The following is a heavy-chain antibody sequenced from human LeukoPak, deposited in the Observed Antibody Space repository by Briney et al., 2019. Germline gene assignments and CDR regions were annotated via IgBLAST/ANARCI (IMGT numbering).Heavy chain of an antibody. V-gene: IGHV4-59*01. D-gene: IGHD4-23*01. CDR2: IYYSGST. CDR3: ARLGGQRDY. J-gene: IGHJ4*02. Sequence: SETLSLTCTVSGGPISSYYWSWIRQPPGKGLEWIGYIYYSGSTNYNPSLKSRVTISVDTSKNQFSLKLSSVTAADTAVYYCARLGGQRDYWGQGTLVTVSS. CDR1: GGPISSYY.